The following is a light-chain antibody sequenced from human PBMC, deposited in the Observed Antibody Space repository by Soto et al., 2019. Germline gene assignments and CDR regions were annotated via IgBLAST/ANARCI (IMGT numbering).Light chain of an antibody. CDR2: DVS. J-gene: IGLJ1*01. CDR3: CSYAGSYV. V-gene: IGLV2-11*01. Sequence: QSVLTQPRSVSGSPGQSVTISCTGTSSDVGGYNYVPWYQQHPGKAPKLMIYDVSKRPSGVPDRFSGSKSGNTASLTISGLQAEDEADYYCCSYAGSYVFGTGTKVTV. CDR1: SSDVGGYNY.